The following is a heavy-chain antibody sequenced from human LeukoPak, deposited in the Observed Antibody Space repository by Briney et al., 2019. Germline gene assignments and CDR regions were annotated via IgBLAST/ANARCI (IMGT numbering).Heavy chain of an antibody. D-gene: IGHD4-11*01. CDR2: IYTSENT. Sequence: PSETLSLTCTVSGGSISSHYWSWIRQPAGKGLEWIGRIYTSENTKYNPSLKSRVTMSVDTSKNQLSLKLSSVTAADTAVYYCARLHVSGMDVWGQGTTVTVSS. CDR3: ARLHVSGMDV. CDR1: GGSISSHY. J-gene: IGHJ6*02. V-gene: IGHV4-4*07.